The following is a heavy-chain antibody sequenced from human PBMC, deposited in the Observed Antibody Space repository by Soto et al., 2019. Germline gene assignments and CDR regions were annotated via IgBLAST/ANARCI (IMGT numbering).Heavy chain of an antibody. CDR3: ARQYSSMLDL. V-gene: IGHV3-11*01. CDR1: GFTFKNHY. Sequence: KPGGSLRLSCAASGFTFKNHYMTWIRQAPGKGLEWVSYISDSGSSIYYADSVKGRFTISRDNAKNSLLLEMNSLRGEDTAVYYCARQYSSMLDLWGQGTLVTVSS. CDR2: ISDSGSSI. D-gene: IGHD6-13*01. J-gene: IGHJ4*02.